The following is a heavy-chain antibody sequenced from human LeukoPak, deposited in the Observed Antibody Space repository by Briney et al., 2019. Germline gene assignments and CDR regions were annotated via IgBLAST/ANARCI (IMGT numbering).Heavy chain of an antibody. CDR1: GGSISSYY. CDR3: ARERHPGIAVAEYDY. Sequence: SETLSLTCTVSGGSISSYYWSWIRQPPGKGLEWIGYIYYSGSTNYNPSLKSRVTISADTSKNQFSLKLSSVTAADTAVYYCARERHPGIAVAEYDYWGQGTLVTVSS. V-gene: IGHV4-59*01. CDR2: IYYSGST. J-gene: IGHJ4*02. D-gene: IGHD6-19*01.